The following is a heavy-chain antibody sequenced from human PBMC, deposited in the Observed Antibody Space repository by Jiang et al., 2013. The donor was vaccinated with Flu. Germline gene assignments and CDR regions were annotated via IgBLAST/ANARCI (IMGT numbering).Heavy chain of an antibody. J-gene: IGHJ6*02. D-gene: IGHD3-10*01. Sequence: LEWVAVISYDGSINTTQDSVKGRFTISRDNSKNTLYLQMNSLRAEDTAVYYCGGGFGESREYYYGRDGTGAKGPTVTVSS. CDR3: GGGFGESREYYYGRDGT. V-gene: IGHV3-30-3*01. CDR2: ISYDGSI.